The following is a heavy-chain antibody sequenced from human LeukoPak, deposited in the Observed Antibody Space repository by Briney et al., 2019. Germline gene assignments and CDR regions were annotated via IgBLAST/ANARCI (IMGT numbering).Heavy chain of an antibody. CDR1: GYSLSSGYY. CDR3: ARIPSAPYYYYMDV. V-gene: IGHV4-38-2*01. J-gene: IGHJ6*03. Sequence: SETLSLTCAVSGYSLSSGYYWGWIRQPPGKGLEWIGSIYHSGSTYYNPSLKSRVTISVDTSKNQFSLRLSSVPAADTAVYYCARIPSAPYYYYMDVWGKGTTVTVSS. D-gene: IGHD6-13*01. CDR2: IYHSGST.